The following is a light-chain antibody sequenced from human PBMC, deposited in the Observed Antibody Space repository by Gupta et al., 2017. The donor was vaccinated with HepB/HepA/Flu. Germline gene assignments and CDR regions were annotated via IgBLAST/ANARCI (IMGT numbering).Light chain of an antibody. CDR3: SSYTTSSTFV. V-gene: IGLV2-14*03. CDR2: DVS. Sequence: QSALTQPASVSGSPGQSITISCTGTSSDVGGYSYVSWYQQHPGKAPKLMISDVSNRPSGISDRFSGSKSGNTASLTISGLQAEDEADYYRSSYTTSSTFVFGSGTKVTVL. CDR1: SSDVGGYSY. J-gene: IGLJ1*01.